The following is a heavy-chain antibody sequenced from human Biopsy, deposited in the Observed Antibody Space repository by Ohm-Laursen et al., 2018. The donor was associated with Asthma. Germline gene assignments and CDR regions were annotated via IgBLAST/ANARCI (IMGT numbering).Heavy chain of an antibody. V-gene: IGHV1-69*13. CDR3: ARGYSGSDRIVYYYSGLEV. CDR1: GGTFSSNS. Sequence: SVKVSCKPSGGTFSSNSISWVRQAPGQGLEWMGGLIPVLGTPDHAQMFEGRVTITADESTSTAYMELSSLSSEDTAVYYCARGYSGSDRIVYYYSGLEVWGQGTTVTVSS. CDR2: LIPVLGTP. J-gene: IGHJ6*02. D-gene: IGHD5-12*01.